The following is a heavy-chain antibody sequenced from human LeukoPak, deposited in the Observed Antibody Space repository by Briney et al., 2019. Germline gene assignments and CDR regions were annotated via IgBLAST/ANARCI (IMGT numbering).Heavy chain of an antibody. D-gene: IGHD2-15*01. V-gene: IGHV3-9*01. CDR3: ARTPSYCSDGRCYVSHYFDC. CDR1: GFTFDDYA. CDR2: ISWNSGSI. J-gene: IGHJ4*02. Sequence: PGGSLRLSCAASGFTFDDYAMHWVRQAPGKGLEWVSGISWNSGSIGYADSVKGRFTISRDNAKNSLYLQMNSLRAEDTASYYCARTPSYCSDGRCYVSHYFDCWGQGTLATVSS.